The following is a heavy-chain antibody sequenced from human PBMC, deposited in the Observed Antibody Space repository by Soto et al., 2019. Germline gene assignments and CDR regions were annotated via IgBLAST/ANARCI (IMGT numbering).Heavy chain of an antibody. CDR1: GFTFRNYW. V-gene: IGHV3-74*01. CDR3: AMGVPDYYYMDV. D-gene: IGHD3-16*01. CDR2: IKGDGSRT. Sequence: LVESGGGLVQPGGSLRLSCAASGFTFRNYWMHWVRQAPGKGLVWVARIKGDGSRTNYADSVKGRLTIYRDNGKIVVYLQVIDLRAEDTAVFYCAMGVPDYYYMDVWGKGTTVTVSS. J-gene: IGHJ6*03.